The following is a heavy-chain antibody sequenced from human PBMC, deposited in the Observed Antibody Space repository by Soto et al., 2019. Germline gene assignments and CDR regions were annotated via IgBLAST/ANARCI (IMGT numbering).Heavy chain of an antibody. D-gene: IGHD6-19*01. V-gene: IGHV3-23*01. CDR1: GFTFSSYA. J-gene: IGHJ4*02. CDR2: ISGSGGST. CDR3: AKFPGNSGWSSPLDY. Sequence: GGSLRLSCAASGFTFSSYAMSWVRQAPGKGLEWVSAISGSGGSTYYADSVKGRFTISRDNSKNTLYLQMNSLRAEDTAVYHCAKFPGNSGWSSPLDYWGQGTLVTVSS.